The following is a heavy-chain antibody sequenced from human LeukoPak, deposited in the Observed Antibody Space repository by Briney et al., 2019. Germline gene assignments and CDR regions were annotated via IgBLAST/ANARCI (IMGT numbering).Heavy chain of an antibody. V-gene: IGHV4-61*02. Sequence: PSQTLSLTCTVSGGSISSGSYYWGWIRQPAGKGLEWIGCIYTSGSTNYNPSLKSRVTISVDTSKNQFSLKLNSVTAADTAVYYCARTRDSITMIVVVDYWGQGTLVTVSS. J-gene: IGHJ4*02. CDR2: IYTSGST. CDR3: ARTRDSITMIVVVDY. CDR1: GGSISSGSYY. D-gene: IGHD3-22*01.